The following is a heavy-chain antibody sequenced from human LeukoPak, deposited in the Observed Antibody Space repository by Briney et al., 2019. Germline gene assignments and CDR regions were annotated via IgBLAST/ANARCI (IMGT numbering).Heavy chain of an antibody. D-gene: IGHD2-2*01. V-gene: IGHV3-33*01. CDR1: GFTFSFYG. J-gene: IGHJ3*02. CDR3: ASAIVVVPAAIRDAFDI. Sequence: GGSLRLSCAASGFTFSFYGMHWVRQAPGKGLEWVAVIWYDGSNQYYADSVKGRFTISRDNSKNTLYLQMNSLRAEDTAVYYCASAIVVVPAAIRDAFDIWGQGTMVTVSS. CDR2: IWYDGSNQ.